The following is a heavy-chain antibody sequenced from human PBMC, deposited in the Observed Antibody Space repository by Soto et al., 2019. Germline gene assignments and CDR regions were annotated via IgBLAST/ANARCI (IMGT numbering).Heavy chain of an antibody. J-gene: IGHJ4*02. CDR2: IYYSGST. V-gene: IGHV4-59*08. CDR1: GGSISRYY. CDR3: ARLRYQPLLSLFDY. D-gene: IGHD2-2*01. Sequence: SETLSLTCTVSGGSISRYYWNWIRQPPGKGLEWIGYIYYSGSTNYNPSLKSRVTISVDTSKNQFSLKLSSVTAADTAVYYCARLRYQPLLSLFDYWGQGTXVTVSS.